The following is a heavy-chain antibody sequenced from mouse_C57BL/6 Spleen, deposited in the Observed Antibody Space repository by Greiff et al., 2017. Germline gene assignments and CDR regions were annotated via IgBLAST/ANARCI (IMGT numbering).Heavy chain of an antibody. CDR1: GYTFTEYP. D-gene: IGHD4-1*02. CDR2: FYPGSGSI. Sequence: QVQLKESGAELVKPGASVKLSCKASGYTFTEYPIHWVKQRSGQGLEWIGWFYPGSGSIKYNEKFKDKATLTADKSSSTVYMGRSRLTSEDSAVYFCARHEDRQLGYAMDYWGQGTSVTVSS. V-gene: IGHV1-62-2*01. J-gene: IGHJ4*01. CDR3: ARHEDRQLGYAMDY.